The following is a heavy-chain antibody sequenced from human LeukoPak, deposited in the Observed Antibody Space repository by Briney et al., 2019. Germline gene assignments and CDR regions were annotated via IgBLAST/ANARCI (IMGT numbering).Heavy chain of an antibody. V-gene: IGHV4-59*08. J-gene: IGHJ4*02. CDR2: IYYTGNS. CDR3: ARRYTNSWFFDY. D-gene: IGHD2-2*02. CDR1: GGSISSYY. Sequence: SETLSLTCTVSGGSISSYYWSWIRQPPGKGLEWLGYIYYTGNSNYNPSLESRVTMSLDMSTNQFSLRLSSVTAADTAVYYCARRYTNSWFFDYWGQGALVTVSS.